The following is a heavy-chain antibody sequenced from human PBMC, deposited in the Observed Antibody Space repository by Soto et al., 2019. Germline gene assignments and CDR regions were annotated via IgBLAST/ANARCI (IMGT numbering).Heavy chain of an antibody. Sequence: GGSLRLSCAAPGFTFSSYWMSWVRQDPGKGLEWVANIKQDGSEKYYVDSVKGRFTISRDNAKNSLYLQMNSLRAEDTAVYYCARGSQVLRYFAWLAKCNYWGKGTLV. CDR2: IKQDGSEK. V-gene: IGHV3-7*01. D-gene: IGHD3-9*01. CDR3: ARGSQVLRYFAWLAKCNY. J-gene: IGHJ4*02. CDR1: GFTFSSYW.